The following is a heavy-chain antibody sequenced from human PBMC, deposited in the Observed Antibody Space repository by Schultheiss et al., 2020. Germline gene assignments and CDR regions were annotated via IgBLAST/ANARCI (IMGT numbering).Heavy chain of an antibody. V-gene: IGHV3-73*01. D-gene: IGHD5-24*01. CDR2: IRSKANSYAT. J-gene: IGHJ4*02. CDR1: GFTFSGSA. CDR3: TRHADGYNPDY. Sequence: GESLKISCAASGFTFSGSAMHWVRQASGKGLEWVGRIRSKANSYATAYAASVKGRFTISRDDSKNTAYLQMNSLKTEDTAVYYCTRHADGYNPDYWGQGTLVTVSS.